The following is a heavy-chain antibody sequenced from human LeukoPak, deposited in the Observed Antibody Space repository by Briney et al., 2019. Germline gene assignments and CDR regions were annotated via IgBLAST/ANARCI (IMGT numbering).Heavy chain of an antibody. J-gene: IGHJ6*03. Sequence: KDSETLSLTCNVSGGSISGYHWSWIRQPPGKGLEWLGYIYYSGSSNYNPPLKSRVTMSADTSKNQFSLKLSSVTAADTAVYYCARVPRSYYYYYYRDVWGKGTTVTVSS. CDR2: IYYSGSS. CDR1: GGSISGYH. CDR3: ARVPRSYYYYYYRDV. V-gene: IGHV4-59*01.